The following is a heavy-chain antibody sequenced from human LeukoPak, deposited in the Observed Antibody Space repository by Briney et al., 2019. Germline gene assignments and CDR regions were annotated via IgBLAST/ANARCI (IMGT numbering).Heavy chain of an antibody. V-gene: IGHV1-2*02. CDR3: ARGDRDGYSYFDY. D-gene: IGHD5-24*01. J-gene: IGHJ4*02. CDR1: GYTFTVXY. Sequence: VRVSCKXSGYTFTVXYMHWVRQAPGQGGGGMGWINPNSGGTNYAQKFQGRVTMTRDTSISTAYMELSRLRSDDTAVYYCARGDRDGYSYFDYWGQGTLVTVSS. CDR2: INPNSGGT.